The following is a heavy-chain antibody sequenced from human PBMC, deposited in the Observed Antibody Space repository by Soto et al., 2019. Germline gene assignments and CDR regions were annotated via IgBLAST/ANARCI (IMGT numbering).Heavy chain of an antibody. CDR2: ISAYNGNT. D-gene: IGHD3-3*01. CDR1: GYTFTSYG. Sequence: ASVKVSCKASGYTFTSYGISWVRQAPGQGLEWMGWISAYNGNTNYAQKLQGRVTMTTDTSTSTAYMELRSLRSDDTAVYYCARQGRSSYYDFWCGHGNWFDPWGQGTLVTVSS. J-gene: IGHJ5*02. CDR3: ARQGRSSYYDFWCGHGNWFDP. V-gene: IGHV1-18*01.